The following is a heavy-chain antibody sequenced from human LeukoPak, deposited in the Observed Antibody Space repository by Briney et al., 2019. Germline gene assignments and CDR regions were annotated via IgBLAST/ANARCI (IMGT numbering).Heavy chain of an antibody. D-gene: IGHD3-16*01. V-gene: IGHV3-30*18. CDR2: TSYDGSNK. CDR1: GFNFRSYG. Sequence: QPGGSLRLSCAASGFNFRSYGMHWVRQAPGKGLEWVAVTSYDGSNKRYADSVKGRFTISRDNSKNTLYVQINSLRAEDTAVYYCAKGLRLIDYWGQGTLVTVSS. CDR3: AKGLRLIDY. J-gene: IGHJ4*02.